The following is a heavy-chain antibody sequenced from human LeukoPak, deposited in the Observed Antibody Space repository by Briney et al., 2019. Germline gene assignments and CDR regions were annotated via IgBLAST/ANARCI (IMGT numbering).Heavy chain of an antibody. V-gene: IGHV3-13*01. CDR2: IGTAGGT. J-gene: IGHJ3*02. Sequence: GGSLRLSCAASGFTFSSYDMHWVRQATGKGLEWVSAIGTAGGTYYPGSVKGRFTISRENAKNSLYLQMNSLRAGDTAVYYCARGDSGSYWEPDAFDIWGQGTMVTVSS. CDR3: ARGDSGSYWEPDAFDI. CDR1: GFTFSSYD. D-gene: IGHD1-26*01.